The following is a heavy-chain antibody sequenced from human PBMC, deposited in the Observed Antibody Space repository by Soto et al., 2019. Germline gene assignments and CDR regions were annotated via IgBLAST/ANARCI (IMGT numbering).Heavy chain of an antibody. CDR2: ISWNSGSI. V-gene: IGHV3-9*01. Sequence: GGSLRLSCAASGFTFDDYAMHWVRQAPGKGLEWVSGISWNSGSIGYADSVKGRFTISRDNAKNSLYLQMNSLRAEDTALYYCAKDLAHSSSNAFDIWGQGTMVTVSS. J-gene: IGHJ3*02. CDR1: GFTFDDYA. CDR3: AKDLAHSSSNAFDI. D-gene: IGHD6-6*01.